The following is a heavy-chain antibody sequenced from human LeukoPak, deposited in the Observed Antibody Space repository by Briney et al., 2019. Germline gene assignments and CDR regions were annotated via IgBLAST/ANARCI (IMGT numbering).Heavy chain of an antibody. CDR3: ARAQGVYYGSGSYYSTNWFDP. CDR1: GGSISSYY. CDR2: IYYSGST. J-gene: IGHJ5*02. V-gene: IGHV4-59*01. D-gene: IGHD3-10*01. Sequence: KPSETLSLTCTVSGGSISSYYWSCIRQPPGKGLEWIGYIYYSGSTNYNPSLKSRVTISVDTSKNQFSLKLSSVTAADTAVYYCARAQGVYYGSGSYYSTNWFDPWGQGTLVTVSS.